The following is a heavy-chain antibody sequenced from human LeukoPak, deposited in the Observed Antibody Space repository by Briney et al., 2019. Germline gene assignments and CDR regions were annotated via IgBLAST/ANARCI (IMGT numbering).Heavy chain of an antibody. CDR3: ARDRDWGGGGFDY. CDR1: GYTFTDYY. D-gene: IGHD7-27*01. Sequence: ASVKVSCKASGYTFTDYYIHWVRQAPGQGLEWMGWINPNSGGSNYAQKFQGRVSITRDTSISTAYMDLSRLRSDDTAVYYCARDRDWGGGGFDYWGQGTLVTVSS. CDR2: INPNSGGS. J-gene: IGHJ4*02. V-gene: IGHV1-2*02.